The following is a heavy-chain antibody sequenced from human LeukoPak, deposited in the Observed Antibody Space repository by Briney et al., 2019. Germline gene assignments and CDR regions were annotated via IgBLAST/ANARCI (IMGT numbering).Heavy chain of an antibody. CDR3: AKTTAGYSSGRYPGWPIDC. V-gene: IGHV3-23*01. CDR1: GFPFRSYA. CDR2: ISGSGGDT. D-gene: IGHD6-19*01. Sequence: GGSLRLSCAASGFPFRSYAIYWVRQAPGKGLEWVSGISGSGGDTYFADSVKGRFTISRDNSKNTVFLQMDRLRAEDTAVYYCAKTTAGYSSGRYPGWPIDCWGQGTLVTVSS. J-gene: IGHJ4*02.